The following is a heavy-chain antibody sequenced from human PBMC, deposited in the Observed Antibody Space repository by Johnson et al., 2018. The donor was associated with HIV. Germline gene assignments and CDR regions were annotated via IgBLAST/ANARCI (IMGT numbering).Heavy chain of an antibody. CDR1: GFTFSSYW. D-gene: IGHD3-16*02. V-gene: IGHV3-30*02. J-gene: IGHJ3*02. Sequence: QEQLVESGGGVVQPGGSLRLSCAASGFTFSSYWMSWVRQAPGKGLEWVAFIRYDGSNKYYANSVKGRFTISRDNSKNTLYLQMNSLRAEDTAVYYCAKGGWGKGVIVTTFDIWGQGTMVTVSS. CDR2: IRYDGSNK. CDR3: AKGGWGKGVIVTTFDI.